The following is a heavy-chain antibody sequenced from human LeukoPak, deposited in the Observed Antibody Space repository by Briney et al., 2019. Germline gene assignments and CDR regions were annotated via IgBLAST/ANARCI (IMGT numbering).Heavy chain of an antibody. V-gene: IGHV1-2*02. CDR3: AREPIVWFGEFPYYYLFMEV. D-gene: IGHD3-10*01. J-gene: IGHJ6*03. Sequence: ASVKVSCKASGYTFTGYYMHWVRQAPGQGLEWMGWINPNSGGTNYAQKFQGRVTMTRDTSISTAYMELRSLRSDDTAVYYCAREPIVWFGEFPYYYLFMEVWGKGTTVTVS. CDR2: INPNSGGT. CDR1: GYTFTGYY.